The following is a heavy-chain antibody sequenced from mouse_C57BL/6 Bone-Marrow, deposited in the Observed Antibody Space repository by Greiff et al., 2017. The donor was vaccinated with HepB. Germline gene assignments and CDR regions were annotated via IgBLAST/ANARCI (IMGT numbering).Heavy chain of an antibody. D-gene: IGHD1-1*02. J-gene: IGHJ1*03. CDR2: SRNKANDYTT. CDR3: ARDDGYWYFDV. V-gene: IGHV7-1*01. CDR1: GFTFSDFY. Sequence: EVKLVESGGGLVQSGRSLRLSCATSGFTFSDFYMEWVRQAPGKGLEWIAASRNKANDYTTEYSASVKGRFIVARDTSQSIHYLQMNARRAEDTAIYYCARDDGYWYFDVWGTGTTVAVSS.